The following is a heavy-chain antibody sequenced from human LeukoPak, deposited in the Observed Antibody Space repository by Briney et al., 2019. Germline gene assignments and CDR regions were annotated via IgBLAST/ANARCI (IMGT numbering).Heavy chain of an antibody. CDR2: ITLSVGSK. CDR3: AKRGNPAVGHHYLDV. D-gene: IGHD2-2*01. CDR1: GFTFGSYD. V-gene: IGHV3-23*01. Sequence: GGSLRLSCAASGFTFGSYDMSWVRQAPGKGLGWVSSITLSVGSKFYADCVKGRFTISRDNSQNTLYLQMKSLGAEDTAVYYCAKRGNPAVGHHYLDVWGEGTTVSVSS. J-gene: IGHJ6*03.